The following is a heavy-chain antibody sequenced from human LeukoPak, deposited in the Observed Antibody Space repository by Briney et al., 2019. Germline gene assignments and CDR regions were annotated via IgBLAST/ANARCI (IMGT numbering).Heavy chain of an antibody. CDR2: RNPNSGNT. V-gene: IGHV1-8*01. CDR3: ARGITIFGVPFDY. Sequence: GASVKVSCKASGYTFTSYDINWVRQATGQGLEWMGWRNPNSGNTGYAQKFRGRVPMTRNTYISTAYMELSSLSSDDTAVYYCARGITIFGVPFDYWGQGTLVTVSS. J-gene: IGHJ4*02. CDR1: GYTFTSYD. D-gene: IGHD3-3*01.